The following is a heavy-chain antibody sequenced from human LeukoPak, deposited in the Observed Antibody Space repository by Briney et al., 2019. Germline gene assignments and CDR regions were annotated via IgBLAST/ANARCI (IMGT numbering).Heavy chain of an antibody. CDR3: TRDYYYRMDV. Sequence: GGSLRLSCAASGFTFSDNWLHWVRQAPANGLAWVSRIEGDETGTVYADSVKCRFTIYRDNAKNTLYLQMNSLRAEDRAVYYCTRDYYYRMDVWGKGTTVTVSS. J-gene: IGHJ6*04. CDR2: IEGDETGT. V-gene: IGHV3-74*01. CDR1: GFTFSDNW.